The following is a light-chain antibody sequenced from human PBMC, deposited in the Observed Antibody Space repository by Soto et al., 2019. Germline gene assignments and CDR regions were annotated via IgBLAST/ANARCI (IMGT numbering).Light chain of an antibody. V-gene: IGKV3-15*01. J-gene: IGKJ2*01. Sequence: EIVMTQSPATLSVSPGERATLSCRASQSISSNLAWYQQKPGQAPRLLIYGASARAHGIPARFTGSGSGTEFTLTISSLQSEDFAVYYCQQYNDWPPRYTFGQGTNLEIK. CDR3: QQYNDWPPRYT. CDR1: QSISSN. CDR2: GAS.